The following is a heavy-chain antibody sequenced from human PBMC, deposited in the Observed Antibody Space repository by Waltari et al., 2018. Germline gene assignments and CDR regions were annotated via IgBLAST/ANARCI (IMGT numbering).Heavy chain of an antibody. D-gene: IGHD1-20*01. CDR2: SFSSGST. J-gene: IGHJ4*02. CDR1: GDSINSGDYY. CDR3: AVSNNWNRYYFDS. Sequence: QVQLQESGPGLVKPSQTLSLTCSVSGDSINSGDYYWTWISQPPGKGLGWIGHSFSSGSTSYNPSLESRVSISIDASKNQFSLKVNSVTAADTAVYFCAVSNNWNRYYFDSWGQGTLVTVSS. V-gene: IGHV4-30-4*08.